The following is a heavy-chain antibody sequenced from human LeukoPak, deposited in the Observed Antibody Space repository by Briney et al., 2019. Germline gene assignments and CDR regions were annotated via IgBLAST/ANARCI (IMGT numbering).Heavy chain of an antibody. D-gene: IGHD3-10*01. CDR1: GFTFSSYG. Sequence: KPGGSLRLSCAASGFTFSSYGMHWVRQAPGKGLEWVGRIKSKTDGGTTDYAAPVKGRFTISRDDSKNTLYLQMNSLKTEDTAVYYCTTDETIEYYYGSGRGPHAFDIWGQGTMVTVSS. CDR2: IKSKTDGGTT. V-gene: IGHV3-15*01. CDR3: TTDETIEYYYGSGRGPHAFDI. J-gene: IGHJ3*02.